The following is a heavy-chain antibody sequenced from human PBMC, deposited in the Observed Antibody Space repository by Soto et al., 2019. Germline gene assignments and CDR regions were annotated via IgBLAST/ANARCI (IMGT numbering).Heavy chain of an antibody. CDR2: IWYDGNTK. Sequence: GGSLRLSCAASGFTFNSYGFNWVRQAPGKGLEWVAVIWYDGNTKYYADSVKGRFTISRDNLKNTLYLQMNSLTAEDTAVYYCARPLVAPVAGPYYYGMDVWGQGTTVTVSS. J-gene: IGHJ6*02. CDR1: GFTFNSYG. D-gene: IGHD6-19*01. CDR3: ARPLVAPVAGPYYYGMDV. V-gene: IGHV3-33*01.